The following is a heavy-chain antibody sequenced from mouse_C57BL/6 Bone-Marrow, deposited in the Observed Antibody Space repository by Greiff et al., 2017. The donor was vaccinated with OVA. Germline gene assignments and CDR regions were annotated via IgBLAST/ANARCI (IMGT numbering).Heavy chain of an antibody. CDR2: INPNYGTT. Sequence: EVKLMESGPKLVKPGASVKISCKASGYSFTDYNMNWVKQSNGKSLEWIGVINPNYGTTSYNQKFKGKATLTVDQSSSTAYMQLNSLTSEDSAVYYCARNRLRDAMDYWGQGTSVTVSS. V-gene: IGHV1-39*01. J-gene: IGHJ4*01. CDR1: GYSFTDYN. CDR3: ARNRLRDAMDY. D-gene: IGHD2-4*01.